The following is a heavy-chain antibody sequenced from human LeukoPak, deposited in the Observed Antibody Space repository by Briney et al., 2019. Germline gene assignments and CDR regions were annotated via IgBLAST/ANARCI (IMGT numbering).Heavy chain of an antibody. CDR2: INPNSGGT. CDR3: ARDSTRYCSSTSCYMGYFQH. Sequence: ASVKVSCKASGYTFTGHYMHWVRQAPGQGLEWMGWINPNSGGTNYAQKFQGRVTMTRDTSISAAYMELSRLRSDDTAVYYCARDSTRYCSSTSCYMGYFQHWGQGTLVTVSS. D-gene: IGHD2-2*02. J-gene: IGHJ1*01. V-gene: IGHV1-2*02. CDR1: GYTFTGHY.